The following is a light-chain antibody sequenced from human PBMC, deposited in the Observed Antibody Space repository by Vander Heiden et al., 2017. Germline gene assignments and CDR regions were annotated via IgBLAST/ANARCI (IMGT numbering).Light chain of an antibody. Sequence: DIVMTQSPDSLAVSLGERATINCKSSQSVLYSSNNKNYLAWYQQKPGQPPKLIIYWAATRESGVPDRFSGSGSGTDFTLTISSLQAEDVAVYYCQQYYSTPYTFDQGTKLEIK. J-gene: IGKJ2*01. V-gene: IGKV4-1*01. CDR2: WAA. CDR3: QQYYSTPYT. CDR1: QSVLYSSNNKNY.